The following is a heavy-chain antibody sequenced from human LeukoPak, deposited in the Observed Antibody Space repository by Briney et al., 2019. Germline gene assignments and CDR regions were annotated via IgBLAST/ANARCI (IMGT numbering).Heavy chain of an antibody. CDR3: ASRRGYYYDSSGYYSTLDAFDI. J-gene: IGHJ3*02. V-gene: IGHV3-21*01. CDR2: ISSSSSYI. CDR1: GFTFSSYS. D-gene: IGHD3-22*01. Sequence: GGSLRLSCAASGFTFSSYSMTWVRQAPGKGLEWVSSISSSSSYIYYADSVKGRFTISRDNAKNSLYLQMNSLRAEDTAVYYCASRRGYYYDSSGYYSTLDAFDIWGQGTMVTVSS.